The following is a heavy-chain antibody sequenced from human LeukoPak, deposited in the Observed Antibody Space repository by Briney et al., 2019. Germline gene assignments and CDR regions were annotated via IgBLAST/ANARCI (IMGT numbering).Heavy chain of an antibody. CDR2: INWKTGNG. D-gene: IGHD5-24*01. V-gene: IGHV3-9*01. J-gene: IGHJ2*01. CDR3: TRRAARWQFDL. Sequence: GRSLRLSCAVSGFNFDDYAMHWVRQAPGRGLEWVSGINWKTGNGIYADTVKGRFTISRDNAKNSLYLQMSSLRAEDTALYYCTRRAARWQFDLWGRGTLLTVSS. CDR1: GFNFDDYA.